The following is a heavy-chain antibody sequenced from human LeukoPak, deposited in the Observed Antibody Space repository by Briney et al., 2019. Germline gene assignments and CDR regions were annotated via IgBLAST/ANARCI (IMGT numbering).Heavy chain of an antibody. CDR1: GFTVSSNY. Sequence: GGSLRLSCAASGFTVSSNYMSWVRQAPGKGLEWVSVIYSGGSTYYSDSVKGRFTISRDNSKNTLYLQMNSLRAEDTAVYYCARAAAGPWYGMDVWGQGTTVTVSS. J-gene: IGHJ6*02. CDR3: ARAAAGPWYGMDV. CDR2: IYSGGST. V-gene: IGHV3-66*01. D-gene: IGHD6-13*01.